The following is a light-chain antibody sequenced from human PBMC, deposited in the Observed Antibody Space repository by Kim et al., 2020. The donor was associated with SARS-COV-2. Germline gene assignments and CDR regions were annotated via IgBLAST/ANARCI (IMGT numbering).Light chain of an antibody. V-gene: IGKV3-11*01. CDR3: QQRSNWPIT. Sequence: EIVLTQSPATLSLSPGERATLSCRASRSVSTFLAWYQQKPGQAPRLLIYDASNRATGIPPRFSGSGSGTDFTLTISSLEPDDFAVYYCQQRSNWPITFGQGTRLEIK. CDR2: DAS. CDR1: RSVSTF. J-gene: IGKJ5*01.